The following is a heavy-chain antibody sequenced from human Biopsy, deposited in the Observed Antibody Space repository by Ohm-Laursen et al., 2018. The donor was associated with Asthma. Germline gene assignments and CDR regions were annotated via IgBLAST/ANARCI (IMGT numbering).Heavy chain of an antibody. J-gene: IGHJ4*02. D-gene: IGHD6-13*01. CDR1: GFAASRDY. CDR2: ITFDGSTQ. CDR3: SRDTLGYYFDI. Sequence: SLRLSCAASGFAASRDYMFWARQAPGKGLEWVAVITFDGSTQHYGDSVKGRFTISRDNSKNMLFLQMNSLRAEDTAVYYCSRDTLGYYFDIWGQGTQVTVSS. V-gene: IGHV3-30-3*01.